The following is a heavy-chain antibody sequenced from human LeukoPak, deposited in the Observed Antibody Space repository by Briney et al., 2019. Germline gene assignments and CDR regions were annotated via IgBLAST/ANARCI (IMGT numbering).Heavy chain of an antibody. CDR2: VIPIFGTA. Sequence: GASVKVSCKASGGTFSSYAISWVRQAPGQGLEWMGGVIPIFGTANYAQKFQGRVTITADKSTSTAYMELSSLRSEDTAVYYCARGRAHSWLQPPIDYWGQGTLVTVSS. D-gene: IGHD5-24*01. CDR1: GGTFSSYA. J-gene: IGHJ4*02. CDR3: ARGRAHSWLQPPIDY. V-gene: IGHV1-69*06.